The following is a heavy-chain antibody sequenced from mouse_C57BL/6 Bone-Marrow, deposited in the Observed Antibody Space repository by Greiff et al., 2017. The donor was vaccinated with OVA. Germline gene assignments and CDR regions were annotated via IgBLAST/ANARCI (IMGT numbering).Heavy chain of an antibody. Sequence: QVQLQQSGAELVRPGTSVKVSCKASGYAFTNYLIEWVKQRPGQGLEWIGVINPGSGGTNYNEKFKGKATLTADKSSSTAYMQLSSLTSEDSAVYFCARGGAGCAYWGQGTLVTVSA. CDR2: INPGSGGT. CDR1: GYAFTNYL. V-gene: IGHV1-54*01. CDR3: ARGGAGCAY. J-gene: IGHJ3*01.